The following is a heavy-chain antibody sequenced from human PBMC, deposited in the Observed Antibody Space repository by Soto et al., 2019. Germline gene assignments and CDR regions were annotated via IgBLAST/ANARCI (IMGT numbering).Heavy chain of an antibody. V-gene: IGHV3-23*01. CDR3: VKTRLAGGFDY. CDR2: ISASGGST. D-gene: IGHD3-16*01. CDR1: GFTFNNYA. J-gene: IGHJ4*02. Sequence: EVQLLDSGGGLVQPGVSLRLSCAASGFTFNNYAMSWVRQAPGKGLGWVSSISASGGSTNYADSVKGRFTISRDNSENTVSLQINRLRAEDTAVYYCVKTRLAGGFDYWGQGSLVTVSS.